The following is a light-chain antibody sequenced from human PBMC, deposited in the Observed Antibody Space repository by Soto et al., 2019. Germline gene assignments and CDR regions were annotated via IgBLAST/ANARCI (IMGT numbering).Light chain of an antibody. CDR3: RQTYTAPYT. CDR2: AAS. CDR1: QNIRSY. Sequence: DIQMTQSPSSLSASVGDRVTITCRASQNIRSYLNWYQLKSGKAPKLLIYAASSFQSGVPSRFSGSGSGTDFTLVISGRQPEDFATYYCRQTYTAPYTFGQGTQLEIK. V-gene: IGKV1-39*01. J-gene: IGKJ2*01.